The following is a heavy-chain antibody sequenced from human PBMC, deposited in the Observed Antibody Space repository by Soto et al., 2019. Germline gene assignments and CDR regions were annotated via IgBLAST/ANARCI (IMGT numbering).Heavy chain of an antibody. D-gene: IGHD6-19*01. Sequence: ASVTVSCQVSGYTLTELSMHWVRQAPGKGLEWMGGFDPEDGETIYAQKFQGRVTMTEDTSTDTAYMELSSLRSEDTAVYYCATDPRIAVAGTQSWGQGTLVTVSS. V-gene: IGHV1-24*01. CDR3: ATDPRIAVAGTQS. CDR2: FDPEDGET. CDR1: GYTLTELS. J-gene: IGHJ4*02.